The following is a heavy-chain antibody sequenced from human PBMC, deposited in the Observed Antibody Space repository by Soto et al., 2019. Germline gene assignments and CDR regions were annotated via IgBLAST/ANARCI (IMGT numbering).Heavy chain of an antibody. CDR2: ISGSGGST. CDR1: GFTFSSYA. Sequence: EVQLLESGGGLVQPGGSLRLSCAASGFTFSSYAMGWVRQAPGKGLEWVSAISGSGGSTYYADSVKGRFTISRDNSKNTLWLQMNSLRAEDTVIYYCAKDYCSSTSCYSLYYMDVWGKGTTVTVSS. CDR3: AKDYCSSTSCYSLYYMDV. D-gene: IGHD2-2*02. V-gene: IGHV3-23*01. J-gene: IGHJ6*03.